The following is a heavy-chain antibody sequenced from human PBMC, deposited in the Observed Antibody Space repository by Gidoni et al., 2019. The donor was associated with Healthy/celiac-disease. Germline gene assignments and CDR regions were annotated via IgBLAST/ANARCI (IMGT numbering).Heavy chain of an antibody. V-gene: IGHV4-34*01. CDR1: GGSFSGYY. J-gene: IGHJ4*02. CDR2: INHSGST. D-gene: IGHD2-2*01. Sequence: QVQLQPWGAGLLKPSETLSLACAVYGGSFSGYYWSWIRQPPGKGLEWIGEINHSGSTNDNPSLKSQVTISVDTSKNQLSRKLSSVTAADTAVYYCARTPPYYCSSTSCYGVDDYWGQGNLVTVSS. CDR3: ARTPPYYCSSTSCYGVDDY.